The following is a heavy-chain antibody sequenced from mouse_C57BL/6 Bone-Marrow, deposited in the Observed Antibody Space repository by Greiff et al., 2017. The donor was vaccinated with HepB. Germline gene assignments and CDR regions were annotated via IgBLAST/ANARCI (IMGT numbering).Heavy chain of an antibody. J-gene: IGHJ4*01. V-gene: IGHV10-1*01. D-gene: IGHD2-1*01. Sequence: EVKLVESGGGLVQPKGSLKLSCAASGFSFNTYAMNWVRQAPGKGLEWVARIRSKSNNYATYYADSVKDRFTISRDDSESMLYLQMNNLKTEDTAMYYCVTPAWGGNFYAMDYWGQGTSVTVSS. CDR3: VTPAWGGNFYAMDY. CDR2: IRSKSNNYAT. CDR1: GFSFNTYA.